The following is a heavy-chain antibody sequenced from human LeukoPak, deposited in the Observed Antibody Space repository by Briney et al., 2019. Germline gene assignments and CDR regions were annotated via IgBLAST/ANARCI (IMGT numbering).Heavy chain of an antibody. CDR2: INPNSGGT. J-gene: IGHJ5*02. D-gene: IGHD3-10*01. CDR1: GYTFTGYY. V-gene: IGHV1-2*02. Sequence: ASVKVSCKASGYTFTGYYMHWVRQAPGQGLEWMGWINPNSGGTNYAQKFQGRVTMTRDTSISTAYMELSRLRSDDTAVYYCARGSGMVWGEDWFDPWGQGTLVTVSS. CDR3: ARGSGMVWGEDWFDP.